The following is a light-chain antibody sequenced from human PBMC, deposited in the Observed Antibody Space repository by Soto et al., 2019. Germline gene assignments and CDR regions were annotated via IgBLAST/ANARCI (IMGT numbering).Light chain of an antibody. CDR3: QQYNSYSWT. CDR1: QSISSW. CDR2: KAS. J-gene: IGKJ1*01. Sequence: DIQMTQSPSTLSASVGVRVTIACRASQSISSWLAWYQQKPGKAPKLLIYKASSLESGVPSRFSGSGSGTEFTLTISSLQPDDFATYYCQQYNSYSWTFGQGTIVDVK. V-gene: IGKV1-5*03.